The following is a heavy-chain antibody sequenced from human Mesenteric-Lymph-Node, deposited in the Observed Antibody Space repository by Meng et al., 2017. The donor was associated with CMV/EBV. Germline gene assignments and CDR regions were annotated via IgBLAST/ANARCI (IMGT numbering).Heavy chain of an antibody. V-gene: IGHV5-51*01. Sequence: KVSCKGSGYTFTNYWIDWVRQVPGKGLEWMGIIYPGDSDTTYSPSFQGQVTISADKSISTAYLQWSSLKASDTAMYYCARQGSSSSGFDYWGQGTLVTVSS. D-gene: IGHD6-6*01. CDR1: GYTFTNYW. CDR2: IYPGDSDT. CDR3: ARQGSSSSGFDY. J-gene: IGHJ4*02.